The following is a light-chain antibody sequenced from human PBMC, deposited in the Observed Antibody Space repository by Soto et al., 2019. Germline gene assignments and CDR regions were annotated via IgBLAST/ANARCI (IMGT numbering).Light chain of an antibody. CDR1: SSNIGAGYD. V-gene: IGLV1-40*01. CDR3: QSYDNSLSGSNV. Sequence: QPVLAQPPSVSGAPGQRVTISCTGSSSNIGAGYDVHWYQQLPGTAPKLLIYSNINRPSGVPDRFSGSKSGTSASLAITGLQAEDEADYYCQSYDNSLSGSNVFGTGTKLTVL. J-gene: IGLJ1*01. CDR2: SNI.